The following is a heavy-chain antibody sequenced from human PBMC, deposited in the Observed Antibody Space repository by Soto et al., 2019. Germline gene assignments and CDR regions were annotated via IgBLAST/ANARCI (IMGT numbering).Heavy chain of an antibody. Sequence: QITLKESGPTVVKPTQTLTLTCTFSGFSVSTSGVGVAWIRQPPGKALEWLALIYWDDDKRYSPFLQSRVTTPTDTSKNQVVLTMTNMDPVDTATYYCAHKGCRGAGMDVWGHGTTVTVSS. CDR2: IYWDDDK. J-gene: IGHJ6*02. CDR1: GFSVSTSGVG. D-gene: IGHD2-15*01. V-gene: IGHV2-5*02. CDR3: AHKGCRGAGMDV.